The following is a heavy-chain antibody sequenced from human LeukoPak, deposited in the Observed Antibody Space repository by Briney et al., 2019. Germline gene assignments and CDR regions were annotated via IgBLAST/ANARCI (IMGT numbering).Heavy chain of an antibody. CDR2: IYLGDSDT. CDR3: ARQDYYGSGSYSILDY. Sequence: GESLKISCKGSGYSFTSYWIGWVRQMPGKGLEWMGIIYLGDSDTRYSPSFQGQVTISADKSISTAYLQWSSLKASDTAMYYCARQDYYGSGSYSILDYWGQGTLVTVSS. V-gene: IGHV5-51*01. J-gene: IGHJ4*02. D-gene: IGHD3-10*01. CDR1: GYSFTSYW.